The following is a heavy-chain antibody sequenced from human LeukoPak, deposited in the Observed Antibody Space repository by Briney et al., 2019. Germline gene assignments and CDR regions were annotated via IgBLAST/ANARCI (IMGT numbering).Heavy chain of an antibody. J-gene: IGHJ5*02. D-gene: IGHD1-14*01. Sequence: GGSLRLSCAASGFTFSSYSMNWVRQAPGKGLEWVSSISSSSTYIYYADSVKGRFTISRDNAKNSLYLQMNSLRAEDTAVYYCARANNHGPYNWFGPWGQGTLVTVSS. CDR3: ARANNHGPYNWFGP. CDR1: GFTFSSYS. V-gene: IGHV3-21*01. CDR2: ISSSSTYI.